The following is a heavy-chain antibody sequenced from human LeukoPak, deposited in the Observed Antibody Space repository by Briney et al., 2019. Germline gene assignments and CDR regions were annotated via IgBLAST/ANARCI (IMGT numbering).Heavy chain of an antibody. CDR3: AGRVGYCSGGSCYELDY. J-gene: IGHJ4*02. CDR2: IDYTGST. D-gene: IGHD2-15*01. Sequence: SETLSLTCTVSGGSITNYFWSWIRQPPGKGLEWIGYIDYTGSTSYNPSLKSRVTMSGGTSKNQFSLKLSSVTAADTAVYYCAGRVGYCSGGSCYELDYWGQGTLVTVSS. V-gene: IGHV4-59*08. CDR1: GGSITNYF.